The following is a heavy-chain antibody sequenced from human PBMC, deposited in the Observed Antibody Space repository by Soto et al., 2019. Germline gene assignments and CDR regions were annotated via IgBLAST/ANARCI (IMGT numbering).Heavy chain of an antibody. CDR1: GYPVTAYY. CDR3: ASGGGVGVAGSAAFDM. Sequence: QLHLVQSGAVVKKPGASVTVSCSASGYPVTAYYMHWVRQAPGRGLEWMGGINPATGAAKYTQTFRGGVTMTRDPATGKVFMELGGLTSEDTAVFFCASGGGVGVAGSAAFDMWGQGTLVTVSS. J-gene: IGHJ3*02. V-gene: IGHV1-2*02. CDR2: INPATGAA. D-gene: IGHD3-3*01.